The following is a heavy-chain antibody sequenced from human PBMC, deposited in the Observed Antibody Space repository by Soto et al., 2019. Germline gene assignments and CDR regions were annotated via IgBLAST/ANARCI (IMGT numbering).Heavy chain of an antibody. Sequence: QVQLVQSGAEVKKPGSSVKVSCKASGGTFSSYTISWVRQAPGQGLEWMGRIIPILGIANYAQKFQGRVTITADKSTSTAYMELSSLRSDDTAVYYCARDFPTYYDILTGYYKGGYFDSWGQGTLVTVSS. CDR1: GGTFSSYT. D-gene: IGHD3-9*01. J-gene: IGHJ4*02. CDR3: ARDFPTYYDILTGYYKGGYFDS. CDR2: IIPILGIA. V-gene: IGHV1-69*08.